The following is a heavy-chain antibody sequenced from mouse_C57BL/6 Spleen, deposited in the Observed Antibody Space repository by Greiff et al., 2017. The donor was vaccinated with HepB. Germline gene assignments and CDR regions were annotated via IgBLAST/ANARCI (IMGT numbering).Heavy chain of an antibody. CDR3: ARVGSQMYYYGSSLDY. D-gene: IGHD1-1*01. V-gene: IGHV5-16*01. J-gene: IGHJ2*01. Sequence: EVMLVESEGGLVQPGSSMKLSCTASGFTFSDYYMAWVRQVPEKGLEWVANINYDGSSTYYLDSLKSRFIISRDNAKNILYLQMSSLKSEDTATYYCARVGSQMYYYGSSLDYWGQGTTLTVSS. CDR1: GFTFSDYY. CDR2: INYDGSST.